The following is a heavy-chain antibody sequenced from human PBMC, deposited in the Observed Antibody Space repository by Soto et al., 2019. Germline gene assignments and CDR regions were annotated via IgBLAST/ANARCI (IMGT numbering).Heavy chain of an antibody. D-gene: IGHD3-10*01. V-gene: IGHV1-18*04. Sequence: ASVKVSCKASGYTFTSYGISWVRQAPGQGLEWMGWISAYNGNTNYAQKLQGRVTMTTDTSTSTAYMELRSLRSDDTAVYHCARVSLVRGVSSAMDGWSQGTTVTVSS. J-gene: IGHJ6*02. CDR3: ARVSLVRGVSSAMDG. CDR1: GYTFTSYG. CDR2: ISAYNGNT.